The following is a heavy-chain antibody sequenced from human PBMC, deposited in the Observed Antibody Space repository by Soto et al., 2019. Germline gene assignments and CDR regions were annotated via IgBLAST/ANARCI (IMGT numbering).Heavy chain of an antibody. CDR1: GGSISSGGSY. J-gene: IGHJ6*02. CDR2: IYHSGST. CDR3: ARRIVILAADYGMDV. D-gene: IGHD2-15*01. V-gene: IGHV4-31*03. Sequence: SETLSLTCTVSGGSISSGGSYWSWIRQHPGKGLDWMGYIYHSGSTYYNPSLKSRVTISVDTSNNQFSLKLSSVTAADTAVYYCARRIVILAADYGMDVWGQGTTVTVSS.